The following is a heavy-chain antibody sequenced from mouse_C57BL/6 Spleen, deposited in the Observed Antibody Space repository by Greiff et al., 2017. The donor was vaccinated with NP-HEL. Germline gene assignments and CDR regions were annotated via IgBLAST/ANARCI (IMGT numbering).Heavy chain of an antibody. CDR1: GYSFTGYF. CDR2: INPYNGDT. J-gene: IGHJ3*01. D-gene: IGHD2-4*01. CDR3: ARSGPYDYDEGFAY. Sequence: EVQLVESGPELVKPGDSVKISCKASGYSFTGYFMNWVMQSHGKSLEWIGRINPYNGDTFYNQKFKGKATLTVDKSSSTAHMELRSLTSEDSAVYYCARSGPYDYDEGFAYWGQGTLVTVSA. V-gene: IGHV1-20*01.